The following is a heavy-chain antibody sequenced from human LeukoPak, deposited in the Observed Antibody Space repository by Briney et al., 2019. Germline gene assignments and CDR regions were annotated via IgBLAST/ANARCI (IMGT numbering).Heavy chain of an antibody. J-gene: IGHJ4*02. Sequence: PGGPLRLSCAASGFTFISYGMSWVRQAPGKGLEWLSYISSSSSTIYYADSVRGRFTISRDNAKNSLYLQINSLRADDTAVYYCARSHQRVGIDDYWGQGTLVTVSS. V-gene: IGHV3-48*04. CDR2: ISSSSSTI. CDR1: GFTFISYG. CDR3: ARSHQRVGIDDY. D-gene: IGHD1-26*01.